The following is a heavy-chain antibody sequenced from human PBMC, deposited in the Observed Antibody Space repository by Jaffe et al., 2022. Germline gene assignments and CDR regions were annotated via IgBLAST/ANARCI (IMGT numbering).Heavy chain of an antibody. Sequence: EVQVVESGGGLVQPGRSLRLSCTTSGFTFGDYAMSWVRQAPGKGLEWVGVMRSKAYGGTTEYAASVKGRFTISRDDSKTTAYLQMNILKTEDTAVYYCLRGREYFDYWGQGTLVTVSS. J-gene: IGHJ4*02. V-gene: IGHV3-49*04. CDR2: MRSKAYGGTT. CDR3: LRGREYFDY. CDR1: GFTFGDYA.